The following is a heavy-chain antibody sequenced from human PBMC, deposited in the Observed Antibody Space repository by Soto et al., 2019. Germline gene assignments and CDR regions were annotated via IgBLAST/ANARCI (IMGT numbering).Heavy chain of an antibody. V-gene: IGHV4-39*01. CDR2: IYYSGRT. Sequence: SETLSLTCTVSGGSISSSSYYWGWIRQPPGKGLEWIGSIYYSGRTYCNPSLKSRVTISVDTSKNQFSLKLSSVTAADTAVYYCARRSATTFGRSWFDPWGQGTLVTVSS. CDR3: ARRSATTFGRSWFDP. CDR1: GGSISSSSYY. J-gene: IGHJ5*02. D-gene: IGHD1-7*01.